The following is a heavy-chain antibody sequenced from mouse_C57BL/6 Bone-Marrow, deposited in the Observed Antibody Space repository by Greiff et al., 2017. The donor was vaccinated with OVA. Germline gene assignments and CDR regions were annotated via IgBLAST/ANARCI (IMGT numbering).Heavy chain of an antibody. J-gene: IGHJ2*01. Sequence: QVQLQQSGAELVRPGASVTLSCKASGYTFTDYEMHWVKQTPVHGLEWIGAIDPETGGTAYNQKFKGKAILTADKSSSTAYMELRSLTSEDSAVYYCTRDYSKSLYFDYWGQGTTLTVSS. CDR2: IDPETGGT. V-gene: IGHV1-15*01. CDR1: GYTFTDYE. CDR3: TRDYSKSLYFDY. D-gene: IGHD2-5*01.